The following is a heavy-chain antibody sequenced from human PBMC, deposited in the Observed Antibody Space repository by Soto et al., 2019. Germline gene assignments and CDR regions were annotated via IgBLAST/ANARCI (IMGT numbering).Heavy chain of an antibody. CDR3: AREWNNPFSVRYDY. J-gene: IGHJ4*02. CDR2: ISAYNGNT. D-gene: IGHD1-1*01. CDR1: GYTXNSYG. Sequence: SXKVSFKASGYTXNSYGIRLVRQAPGQGLEWIGWISAYNGNTNYAKKLQVRVTMTTDTSKRTAYMELRSLSSDDTAVYYCAREWNNPFSVRYDYWGQGTRVTVS. V-gene: IGHV1-18*01.